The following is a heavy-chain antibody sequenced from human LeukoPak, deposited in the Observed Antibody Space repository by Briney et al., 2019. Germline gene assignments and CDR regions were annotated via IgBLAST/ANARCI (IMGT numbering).Heavy chain of an antibody. Sequence: GGSLRLSCAASGFTVSTNYMSWVRQAPGKGLEWVSVIYTGGNTYYADSVKGRFTISRDNSKNTLYLQMNSLRAEDTAVYYCAKDFASPWGQGTLVTVSS. CDR1: GFTVSTNY. V-gene: IGHV3-53*01. J-gene: IGHJ5*02. CDR3: AKDFASP. CDR2: IYTGGNT.